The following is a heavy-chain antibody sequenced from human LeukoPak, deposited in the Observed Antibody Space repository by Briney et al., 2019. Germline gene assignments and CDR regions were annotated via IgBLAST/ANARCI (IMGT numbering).Heavy chain of an antibody. CDR3: AKGIYDSSGYYTLLHAFDI. V-gene: IGHV3-9*01. CDR1: GFTFDDYA. J-gene: IGHJ3*02. Sequence: GGSLRLSCAASGFTFDDYAMHWVRQAPGKGLEWVSGISWNSGSIVYADSVKGRFTISRDNAKNSLYLQMNSLRAEDTALYYCAKGIYDSSGYYTLLHAFDIWGQGTMVTVSS. D-gene: IGHD3-22*01. CDR2: ISWNSGSI.